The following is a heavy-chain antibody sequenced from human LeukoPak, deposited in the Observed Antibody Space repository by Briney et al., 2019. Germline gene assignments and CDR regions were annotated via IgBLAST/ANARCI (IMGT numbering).Heavy chain of an antibody. CDR2: ISGSGVTT. J-gene: IGHJ3*02. CDR3: AKAKVGATNDAFDI. V-gene: IGHV3-23*01. Sequence: GGSLRLSCAASGFTFSDYAISWVRLAPGKGLEWVSAISGSGVTTYHVDSVKGRFTISRDSSKNTLYLQMNSLRAEDTAVYYCAKAKVGATNDAFDIWGQGTMVTVSS. CDR1: GFTFSDYA. D-gene: IGHD1-26*01.